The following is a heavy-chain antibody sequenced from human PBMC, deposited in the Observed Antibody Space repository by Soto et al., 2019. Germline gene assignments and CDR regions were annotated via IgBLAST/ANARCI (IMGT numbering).Heavy chain of an antibody. CDR3: VKGGASYTSCWYAN. J-gene: IGHJ4*02. CDR2: IKDSGDST. D-gene: IGHD6-13*01. V-gene: IGHV3-23*01. Sequence: TGGSLRLSCSASGFSFSNYAMHWVRQAPGKGLEWVSTIKDSGDSTYYLDSVRGRFTISRDYSRNTLYLQMTSLRAEDTALYHCVKGGASYTSCWYANWGQGILVTVSS. CDR1: GFSFSNYA.